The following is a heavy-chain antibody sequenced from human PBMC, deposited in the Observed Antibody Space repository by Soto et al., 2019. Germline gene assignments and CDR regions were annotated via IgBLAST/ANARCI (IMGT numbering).Heavy chain of an antibody. CDR3: ARHSVHSSCFTDY. Sequence: QLQLQESGPGLVKPSETLSLTCTVSGGSISSSSYYWGWIRQPPGKGLEWIGSIDYSGSTYYNPSLKSRVNIAVNTSKNQLSLKLSSVTAADTAVYCCARHSVHSSCFTDYWGQGTLVTVSS. CDR2: IDYSGST. CDR1: GGSISSSSYY. D-gene: IGHD6-19*01. V-gene: IGHV4-39*01. J-gene: IGHJ4*02.